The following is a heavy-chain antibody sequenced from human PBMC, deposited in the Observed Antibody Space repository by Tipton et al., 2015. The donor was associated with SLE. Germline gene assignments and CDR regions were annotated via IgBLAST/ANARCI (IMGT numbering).Heavy chain of an antibody. V-gene: IGHV4-39*01. Sequence: TLSLTCIVSGDSISSTTYYWGWIRQPPGKGLEWIGSIYYTGHTYYNPSLESRVTISLDTSKNQFSLTLSSVTAADTAVYYCARHAGVFAVGTALGVWGHGTLVTASS. J-gene: IGHJ4*01. CDR2: IYYTGHT. CDR1: GDSISSTTYY. CDR3: ARHAGVFAVGTALGV. D-gene: IGHD5-18*01.